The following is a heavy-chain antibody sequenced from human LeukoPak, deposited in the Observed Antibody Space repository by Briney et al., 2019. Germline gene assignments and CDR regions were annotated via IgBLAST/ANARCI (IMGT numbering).Heavy chain of an antibody. D-gene: IGHD3-22*01. CDR1: GYTFTSYG. V-gene: IGHV1-18*01. CDR2: ISAYNGYT. J-gene: IGHJ4*02. Sequence: ASVKVSCKASGYTFTSYGISWVRQAPGQGLGWMGWISAYNGYTNYAQKLQGRVTMTTDTSTSTAYMELRSLRSDDTAVYYCARDLFEYYDSSGGYWGQGTLVTVSS. CDR3: ARDLFEYYDSSGGY.